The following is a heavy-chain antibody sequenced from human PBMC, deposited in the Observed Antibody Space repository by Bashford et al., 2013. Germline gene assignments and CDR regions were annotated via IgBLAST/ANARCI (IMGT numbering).Heavy chain of an antibody. CDR3: ARHWEHFLVQDY. D-gene: IGHD1-1*01. CDR1: GFTFSSYA. Sequence: GSLRLSCAASGFTFSSYAMSWVRQAPGKGPEWVSMIHSGGTTYYADSVKGRFIISRDNSENTAYLQWSSLRASDTAIYYCARHWEHFLVQDYWGQGTLVTVSS. V-gene: IGHV3-23*01. J-gene: IGHJ4*02. CDR2: MIHSGGTT.